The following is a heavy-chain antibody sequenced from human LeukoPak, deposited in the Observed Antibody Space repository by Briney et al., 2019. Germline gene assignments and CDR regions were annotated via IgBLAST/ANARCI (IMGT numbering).Heavy chain of an antibody. V-gene: IGHV3-66*01. CDR2: IYSGGST. CDR3: AREETTVTTPFDY. CDR1: GLTVSSNY. J-gene: IGHJ4*02. Sequence: PGGSLRLSCAASGLTVSSNYMSWVRQAPGKGLEWVSVIYSGGSTYYADSVKGRFTISRDNSKNTLYLQMNSLRAEDTAVYYCAREETTVTTPFDYWGQGTLVTVSS. D-gene: IGHD4-17*01.